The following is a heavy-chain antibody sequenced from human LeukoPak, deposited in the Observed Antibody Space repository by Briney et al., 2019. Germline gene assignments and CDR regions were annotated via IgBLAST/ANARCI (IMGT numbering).Heavy chain of an antibody. CDR1: GYTFTSYD. CDR2: MNPNSGNT. V-gene: IGHV1-8*01. Sequence: GASVKVSCKASGYTFTSYDINWVRQATGQGLEWMGWMNPNSGNTGYAQKFQGRVTMTRNTSISTAYMELSSLRSEDTAVYYCAAESAPYSGYDSHYFDYWGQGTLVTVSS. J-gene: IGHJ4*02. CDR3: AAESAPYSGYDSHYFDY. D-gene: IGHD5-12*01.